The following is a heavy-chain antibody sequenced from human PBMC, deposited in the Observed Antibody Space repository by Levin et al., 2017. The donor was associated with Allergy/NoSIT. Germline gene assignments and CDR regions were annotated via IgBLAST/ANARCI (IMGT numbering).Heavy chain of an antibody. J-gene: IGHJ4*02. CDR1: GGSFSGYY. Sequence: SETLSLTCAVYGGSFSGYYWSWIRQPPGKGLEWIGEINHSGSTNYNPSLKSRVTISVDTSKNQFSLKLSSVTAADTAVYYCARSAYGDGVFDYWGQGTLVTVSS. D-gene: IGHD4-17*01. V-gene: IGHV4-34*01. CDR2: INHSGST. CDR3: ARSAYGDGVFDY.